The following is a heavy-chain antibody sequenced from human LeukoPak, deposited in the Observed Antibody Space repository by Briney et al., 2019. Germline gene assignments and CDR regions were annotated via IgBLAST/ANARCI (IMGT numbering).Heavy chain of an antibody. CDR1: GFTFSSYA. V-gene: IGHV3-23*01. Sequence: GASLRLSCAASGFTFSSYAMSWVRQAPGKGLEWVSAISGSGGSTYYADSVKGRFTISRDNSKHTLYLQMNSLRAEDTAVYYCARHPSIVVVVAATRYYFDYWGQGTLVTVSS. CDR3: ARHPSIVVVVAATRYYFDY. CDR2: ISGSGGST. D-gene: IGHD2-15*01. J-gene: IGHJ4*02.